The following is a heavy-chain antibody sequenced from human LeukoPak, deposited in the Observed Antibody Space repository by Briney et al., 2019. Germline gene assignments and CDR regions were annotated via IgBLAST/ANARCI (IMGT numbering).Heavy chain of an antibody. D-gene: IGHD6-13*01. CDR3: ARDQEFGIAAVKSWFDP. CDR2: ISAYNGNT. J-gene: IGHJ5*02. Sequence: GASVKVSCKASGYTFTSYGINWVRQAPGQGLEWVGWISAYNGNTIYAQKLQGRVTMTTDTSTNTAYMEVRSLRSDDTAVYYCARDQEFGIAAVKSWFDPWGQGTLVTVSS. CDR1: GYTFTSYG. V-gene: IGHV1-18*01.